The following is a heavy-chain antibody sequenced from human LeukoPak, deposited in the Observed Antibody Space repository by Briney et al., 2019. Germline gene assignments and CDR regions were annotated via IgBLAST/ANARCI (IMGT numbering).Heavy chain of an antibody. CDR2: ISGSGGST. J-gene: IGHJ3*02. V-gene: IGHV3-23*01. Sequence: PGGSLGLSCAASGFTFSSYAMSWVRQAPGKGLEWVSAISGSGGSTYYADSVKGRFTISRDNSKNTLYLQMNSLRAEDTAVYNCAKSGPYSSGFTSPSRDAFDIWGQGTMVTVSS. CDR3: AKSGPYSSGFTSPSRDAFDI. CDR1: GFTFSSYA. D-gene: IGHD3-22*01.